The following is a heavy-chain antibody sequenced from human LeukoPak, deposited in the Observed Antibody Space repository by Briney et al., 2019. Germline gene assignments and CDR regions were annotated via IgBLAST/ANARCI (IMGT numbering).Heavy chain of an antibody. V-gene: IGHV4-34*01. CDR2: INHSGST. Sequence: SETLSLTCAVYGGFFSGYYWSWIRQPPGKGLEWIGEINHSGSTNYNPSLKSRVTISVDTSKNQFSLKLSSVTAADTAVYYCARGRNRYYYYMDVWGKGTTVTVSS. J-gene: IGHJ6*03. CDR3: ARGRNRYYYYMDV. D-gene: IGHD1-14*01. CDR1: GGFFSGYY.